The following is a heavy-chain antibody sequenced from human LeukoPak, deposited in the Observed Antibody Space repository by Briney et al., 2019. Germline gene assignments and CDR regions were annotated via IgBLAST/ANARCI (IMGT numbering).Heavy chain of an antibody. CDR1: GGSISGYY. CDR3: ARGKDDYDFWSGYPH. CDR2: SNDSGST. V-gene: IGHV4-34*01. D-gene: IGHD3-3*01. J-gene: IGHJ4*02. Sequence: PSETLSLTCAVYGGSISGYYWSWIRQPPGRGLEWLGESNDSGSTNYTPSLKSRDTISLDTSKNQFSLRLRSVTAADTAVYYCARGKDDYDFWSGYPHWGQGTLVTVSS.